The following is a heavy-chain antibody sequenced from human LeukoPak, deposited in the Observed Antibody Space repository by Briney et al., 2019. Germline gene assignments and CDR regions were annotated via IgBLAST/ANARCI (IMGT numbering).Heavy chain of an antibody. CDR1: GYTFSSYA. Sequence: SVKVSCKASGYTFSSYAISWVRQAPGQGLEWRGGIIPIFDTGNYAQKFQGRLTITADESTSTAYMELSSLRSEDTAVYYCARGRLDNRGAYSSGWYVFNYWGQGTLVTVSS. J-gene: IGHJ4*02. CDR2: IIPIFDTG. CDR3: ARGRLDNRGAYSSGWYVFNY. V-gene: IGHV1-69*13. D-gene: IGHD6-19*01.